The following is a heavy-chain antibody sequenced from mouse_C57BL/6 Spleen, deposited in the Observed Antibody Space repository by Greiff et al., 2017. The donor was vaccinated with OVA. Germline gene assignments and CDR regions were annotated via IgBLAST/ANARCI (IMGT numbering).Heavy chain of an antibody. V-gene: IGHV1-72*01. CDR3: AREGDYYGSSSYAMDY. D-gene: IGHD1-1*01. CDR2: IDPNSGGT. Sequence: QVQLQQPGAELVKPGASVKLSCKASGYTFTSYWMHWVKQRPGRGLEWIGRIDPNSGGTTYNEKFKSKATLTVDKPSSTAYMQLSSLTSADSAVYYCAREGDYYGSSSYAMDYWGQGTSVTVSS. J-gene: IGHJ4*01. CDR1: GYTFTSYW.